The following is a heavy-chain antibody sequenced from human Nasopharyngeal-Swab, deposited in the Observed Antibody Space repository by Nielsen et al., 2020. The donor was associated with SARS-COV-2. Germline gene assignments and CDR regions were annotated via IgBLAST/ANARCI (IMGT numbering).Heavy chain of an antibody. CDR1: GFSFTNDW. CDR2: IYSGGST. CDR3: AREWEVVVAATLRFYFDY. D-gene: IGHD2-15*01. Sequence: GESLKISCAASGFSFTNDWFSWVRLAPGKGLEWVSVIYSGGSTYYADSVKGRFTISRDNSKNTLYLQMNSLRAEDTAVYYCAREWEVVVAATLRFYFDYWGQGTLVTVSS. V-gene: IGHV3-66*01. J-gene: IGHJ4*02.